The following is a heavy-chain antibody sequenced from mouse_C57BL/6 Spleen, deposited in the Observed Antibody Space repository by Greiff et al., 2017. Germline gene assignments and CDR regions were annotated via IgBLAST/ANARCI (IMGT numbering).Heavy chain of an antibody. CDR2: LSSGSSTI. CDR3: AMPLTVEAMVN. J-gene: IGHJ4*01. Sequence: EVKLVESGGGLVKPGRSLKLSCAASGFTFSDYGMHWVRQAPEKGLEWVAYLSSGSSTIYYAETVKGRFTISRDNAKHTLFLQMTGLRAEDTAMYYCAMPLTVEAMVNWGKGTSVTVSP. V-gene: IGHV5-17*01. D-gene: IGHD1-1*01. CDR1: GFTFSDYG.